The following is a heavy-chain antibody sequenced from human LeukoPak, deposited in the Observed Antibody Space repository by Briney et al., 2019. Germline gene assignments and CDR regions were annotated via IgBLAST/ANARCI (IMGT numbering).Heavy chain of an antibody. CDR2: IYYSGSS. J-gene: IGHJ6*03. Sequence: SETLSLTCNVSGGSISGYHWSWIRQPPGKGLEWLGYIYYSGSSNYNPSLKSRVTMSAGTSKNQFSLKLSSVTAADTAVYYCARVPRSYYYYYYMDVWGKGTTVTVSS. CDR1: GGSISGYH. CDR3: ARVPRSYYYYYYMDV. V-gene: IGHV4-59*01.